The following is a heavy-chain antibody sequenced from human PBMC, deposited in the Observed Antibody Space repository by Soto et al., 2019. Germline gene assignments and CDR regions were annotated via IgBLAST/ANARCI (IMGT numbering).Heavy chain of an antibody. J-gene: IGHJ6*02. V-gene: IGHV3-23*01. D-gene: IGHD6-6*01. CDR3: AKVRGKAARLYYYYGMDV. CDR2: ISGSGGST. CDR1: GFTFSSYA. Sequence: GGSLRLSCAASGFTFSSYAMSWVRQAPGKGLEWVSAISGSGGSTYYADSVKGRFTISRDNSKNTLYLQMNSLRAEDTAVYYCAKVRGKAARLYYYYGMDVWGQGTTVTVSS.